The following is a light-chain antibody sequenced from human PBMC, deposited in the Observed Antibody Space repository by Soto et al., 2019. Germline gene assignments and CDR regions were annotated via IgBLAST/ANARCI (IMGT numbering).Light chain of an antibody. CDR1: QSISNS. Sequence: DIQMTQSTSSLSASVGDRVTITFRASQSISNSLNWYQQKSGKAPKLLISTTSTLESGVPSRFSGSGSGTDFTLTISPLQPEDFATYYCQQTYSSFITFGQGTRLEI. V-gene: IGKV1-39*01. J-gene: IGKJ5*01. CDR3: QQTYSSFIT. CDR2: TTS.